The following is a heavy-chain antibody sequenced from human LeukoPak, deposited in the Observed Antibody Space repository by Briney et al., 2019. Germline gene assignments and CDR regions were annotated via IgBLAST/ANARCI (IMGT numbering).Heavy chain of an antibody. J-gene: IGHJ4*02. CDR2: INWNGGTT. CDR1: GFTFDDYG. CDR3: ARGYSSGIPYYFDY. D-gene: IGHD6-19*01. Sequence: GGSLRLSCAASGFTFDDYGMSWVRQAPGKGLEWVSGINWNGGTTGYADSVKGRFTISRDNAKNSLYLQLHSLRAEDTALYHCARGYSSGIPYYFDYWGQGTLVTVSS. V-gene: IGHV3-20*01.